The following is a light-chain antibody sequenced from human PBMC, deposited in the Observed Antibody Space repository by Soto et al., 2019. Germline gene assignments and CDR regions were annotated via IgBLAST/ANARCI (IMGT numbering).Light chain of an antibody. V-gene: IGKV1-5*03. CDR2: KAS. Sequence: KLTHIPSTQSAPVGARVTSTFVASQSISSWLAWYQQKPGKAPKLLIYKASSLESGVPSRFSGSGSGTDFTLTISSLQPEDFATYYCQQSYSTPLTFAGGTKVDI. CDR1: QSISSW. CDR3: QQSYSTPLT. J-gene: IGKJ4*01.